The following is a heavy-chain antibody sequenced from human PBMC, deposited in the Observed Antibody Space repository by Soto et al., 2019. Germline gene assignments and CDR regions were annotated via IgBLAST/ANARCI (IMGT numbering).Heavy chain of an antibody. J-gene: IGHJ4*02. CDR2: INGDGSGT. CDR3: ARGIFGSGTANDY. D-gene: IGHD3-10*01. V-gene: IGHV3-74*01. Sequence: EVQLVESGGGLVQPGGSLRLSCAASGFTFSGSWMHWVRQAPGKGLVWVSRINGDGSGTSYADFVKGRFTISRDDAKNTLFLQMNGLRAEDTAIYCCARGIFGSGTANDYWGQGTVVTVSS. CDR1: GFTFSGSW.